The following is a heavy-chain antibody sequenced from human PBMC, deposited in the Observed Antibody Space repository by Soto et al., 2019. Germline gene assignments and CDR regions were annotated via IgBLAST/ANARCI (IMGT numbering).Heavy chain of an antibody. CDR2: IKSKTDGGTT. Sequence: EVQLVESGGGLVKPGGSLRLSCAASGFTFSNAWMNWVRQAPGKGLEWVGRIKSKTDGGTTDYAAPVKGRFTISRDDSINTLYLQMNSLKTEDTAVYYCTKYATGTPYYYGMDVWGQGTTVTVSS. D-gene: IGHD1-7*01. V-gene: IGHV3-15*07. CDR1: GFTFSNAW. J-gene: IGHJ6*02. CDR3: TKYATGTPYYYGMDV.